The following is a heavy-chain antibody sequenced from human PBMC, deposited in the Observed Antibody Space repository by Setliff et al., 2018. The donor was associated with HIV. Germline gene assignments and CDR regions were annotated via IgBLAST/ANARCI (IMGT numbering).Heavy chain of an antibody. V-gene: IGHV3-74*01. Sequence: PGGSLRLSCVGSGFNFKNYNMNWVRQVPGKGLVWVSRTNNDGSITNYADFVKGRFTMSRDSAKNTLYLQMDSLRVEDTAVYYCVKWNYPNSWGQGTLVTVSS. CDR3: VKWNYPNS. D-gene: IGHD1-7*01. CDR2: TNNDGSIT. J-gene: IGHJ4*02. CDR1: GFNFKNYN.